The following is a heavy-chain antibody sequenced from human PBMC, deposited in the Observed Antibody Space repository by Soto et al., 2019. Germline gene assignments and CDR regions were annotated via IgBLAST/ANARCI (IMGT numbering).Heavy chain of an antibody. Sequence: GGSLRLSCAASGFTFSSYAMSWVRQAPGKGLEWVSAISGSGGSTYYADSVKGRFTISRDNSKNTLYLQMNSLRAEDTAVYYCAKDRRSSGILIPRSHAFDIWGQGTMVTVS. V-gene: IGHV3-23*01. CDR2: ISGSGGST. J-gene: IGHJ3*02. CDR1: GFTFSSYA. D-gene: IGHD1-26*01. CDR3: AKDRRSSGILIPRSHAFDI.